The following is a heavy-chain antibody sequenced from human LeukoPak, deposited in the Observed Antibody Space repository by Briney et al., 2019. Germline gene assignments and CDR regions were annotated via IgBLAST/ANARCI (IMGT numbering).Heavy chain of an antibody. J-gene: IGHJ4*02. CDR1: GFTFSSYE. CDR2: ITTSRRTI. Sequence: GGSLRLSCAASGFTFSSYEMNWVRQAPGKGREWVSYITTSRRTIYYADSVKGRFTISRDNAKNSLYLQMNSLRAEDTAVYYCARGEDYGTNSFDYWGQGTLVTVSS. CDR3: ARGEDYGTNSFDY. V-gene: IGHV3-48*03. D-gene: IGHD4-17*01.